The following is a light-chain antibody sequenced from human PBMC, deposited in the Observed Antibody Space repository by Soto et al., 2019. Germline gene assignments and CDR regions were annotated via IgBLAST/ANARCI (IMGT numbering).Light chain of an antibody. CDR2: DAS. CDR1: QSVKTY. CDR3: QSRSSWPPVLT. Sequence: ETVLTQSPATLSVSPGERATLSCRASQSVKTYLAWYQQKPGQVPRLLIYDASNRATGIPARFSGSGSGTDFTLTISSLAPEDFAVYYCQSRSSWPPVLTFGGGTKVEIK. V-gene: IGKV3-11*01. J-gene: IGKJ4*01.